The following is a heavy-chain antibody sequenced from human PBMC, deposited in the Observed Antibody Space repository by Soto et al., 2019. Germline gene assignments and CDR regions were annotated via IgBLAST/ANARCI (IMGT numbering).Heavy chain of an antibody. D-gene: IGHD6-25*01. J-gene: IGHJ4*02. Sequence: SHTLSLTCAISGDSVSSNSAAWNWIMQSPSRGLEWLGRTYYRSKWYNDYAVSVKSRITINPDTSKNQFSLQLNSVTPEDTAVYYCERIPLPGQRDYFDYWGQGTLVTLSS. CDR1: GDSVSSNSAA. CDR2: TYYRSKWYN. CDR3: ERIPLPGQRDYFDY. V-gene: IGHV6-1*01.